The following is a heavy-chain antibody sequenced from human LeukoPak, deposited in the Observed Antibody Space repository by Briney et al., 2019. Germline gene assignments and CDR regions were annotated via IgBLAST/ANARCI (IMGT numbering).Heavy chain of an antibody. V-gene: IGHV3-48*01. CDR3: AKELTPVWGSYRYFDY. CDR2: ISSSSSTI. CDR1: GFTFSSYS. D-gene: IGHD3-16*02. Sequence: PGRSLRLSWAASGFTFSSYSMNWVSQAPGKGLEWVSYISSSSSTIYYADSVKGRFTISRDNAKNSLYLQMNSLRAEDTALYYCAKELTPVWGSYRYFDYWGQGTLVTVSS. J-gene: IGHJ4*02.